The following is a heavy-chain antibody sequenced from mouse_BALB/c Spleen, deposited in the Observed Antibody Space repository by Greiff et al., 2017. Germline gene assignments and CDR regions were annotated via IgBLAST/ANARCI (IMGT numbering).Heavy chain of an antibody. CDR1: GYTFTSYY. J-gene: IGHJ4*01. V-gene: IGHV1S81*02. Sequence: QVQLQQPGAELVKPGASVKLSCKASGYTFTSYYMYWVKQRPGQGLEWIGGINPSNGGTNFNEKFKSKATLTVDKSSSTAYMQLSSLTSEDSAVYYCTRGGQRYAMDYWGQGTSVTVSS. CDR3: TRGGQRYAMDY. CDR2: INPSNGGT.